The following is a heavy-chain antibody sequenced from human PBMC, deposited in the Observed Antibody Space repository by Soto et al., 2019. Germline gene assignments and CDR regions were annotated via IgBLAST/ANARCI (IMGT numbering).Heavy chain of an antibody. J-gene: IGHJ4*02. CDR1: EFIFSDYA. Sequence: GALRLCCVASEFIFSDYAMSWVRQAPGKGPEWVSVIGGDGYKPEYADSVKGRFTVSRDNSKNMLYLQMNSLRAEDTAVYYCARAAGYSSSWFLSKWGQGTLVTVSS. CDR2: IGGDGYKP. CDR3: ARAAGYSSSWFLSK. V-gene: IGHV3-23*01. D-gene: IGHD6-13*01.